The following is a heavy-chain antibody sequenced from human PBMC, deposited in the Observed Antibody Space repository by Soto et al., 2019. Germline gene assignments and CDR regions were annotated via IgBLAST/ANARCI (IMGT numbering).Heavy chain of an antibody. CDR1: GFAFSNYA. Sequence: EVQLLESGGDLVQPGGSLRLSCAASGFAFSNYAVTWVRQAQGKGLEWVSSISRSGNVIYYADSVKGRFIISRDNSKNTLYLQMNSLRAEDTAMYYCAKDPNGDYIVAFDDWGQGTLVTVSS. CDR3: AKDPNGDYIVAFDD. D-gene: IGHD4-17*01. V-gene: IGHV3-23*01. CDR2: ISRSGNVI. J-gene: IGHJ4*02.